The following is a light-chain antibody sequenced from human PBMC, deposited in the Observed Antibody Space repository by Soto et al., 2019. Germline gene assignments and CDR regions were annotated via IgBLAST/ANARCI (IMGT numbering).Light chain of an antibody. CDR1: SSDVGGYNY. J-gene: IGLJ2*01. CDR3: SSYTSIHVV. CDR2: EVS. V-gene: IGLV2-14*01. Sequence: QSAMTQPACVSGSPGQSITISCTGTSSDVGGYNYVSWYQQHPGKAPKLMIYEVSNRPSGVSNRFSGSKSGNTASLTISGLQAEDEADYYCSSYTSIHVVFGGGTKLTVL.